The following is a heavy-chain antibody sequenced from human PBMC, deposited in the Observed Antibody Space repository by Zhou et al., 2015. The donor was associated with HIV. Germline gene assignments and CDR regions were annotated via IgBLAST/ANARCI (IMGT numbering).Heavy chain of an antibody. D-gene: IGHD6-6*01. Sequence: QVQLVQSGAEVKKPGASVKVSCKASEYTFTNHDINWVRQAAGQGLEWLGWMNPNTGNTAYAQKFQDRVTMTRNTSASTAYMELSSLRSEDTAVYYCTRDRGEGARPAWRYFDLWGRGTLVAVSS. CDR2: MNPNTGNT. CDR3: TRDRGEGARPAWRYFDL. J-gene: IGHJ2*01. V-gene: IGHV1-8*01. CDR1: EYTFTNHD.